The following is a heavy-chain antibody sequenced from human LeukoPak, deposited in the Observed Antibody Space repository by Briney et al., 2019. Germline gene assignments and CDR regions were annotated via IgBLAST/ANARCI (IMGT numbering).Heavy chain of an antibody. CDR1: GYTFTSYD. V-gene: IGHV1-8*01. D-gene: IGHD3-22*01. CDR2: MNPNSGNT. J-gene: IGHJ5*02. Sequence: ALVKVSCKASGYTFTSYDINWVRQATGQGREWMGWMNPNSGNTGYAQKFPGRVTMTRNTSISTPYMELSRLRSEDTAVYYCARVPRISASSGYSVSWGPGTLVTVSS. CDR3: ARVPRISASSGYSVS.